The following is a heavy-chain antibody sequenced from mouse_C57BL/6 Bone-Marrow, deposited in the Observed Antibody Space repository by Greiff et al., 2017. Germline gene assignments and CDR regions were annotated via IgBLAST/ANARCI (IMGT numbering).Heavy chain of an antibody. V-gene: IGHV14-4*01. Sequence: EVKLVESGAELVRPGASVKLSCTASGFNIKDDYMHWVKQRPEQGLEWIGWIDPENGDTEYASKFQGKATITADTSSNTAYLHLSSLTSEDTAVYCCTQFDYWGQGTTLTVSS. CDR3: TQFDY. CDR1: GFNIKDDY. J-gene: IGHJ2*01. CDR2: IDPENGDT.